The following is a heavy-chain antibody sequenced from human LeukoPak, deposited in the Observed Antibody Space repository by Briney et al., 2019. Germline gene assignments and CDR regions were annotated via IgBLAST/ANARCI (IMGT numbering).Heavy chain of an antibody. CDR1: GYTFTSYY. V-gene: IGHV1-46*01. CDR2: INPSGGGT. Sequence: ASVKVSCKASGYTFTSYYMHWVRQAPGQGLEWMGIINPSGGGTSYAQKFQGRVTMTRDMSTSTVYMELSSLRSEDTAVYYCARDRNDFWSGGYYFDYWGQGTLVTVSS. CDR3: ARDRNDFWSGGYYFDY. D-gene: IGHD3-3*01. J-gene: IGHJ4*02.